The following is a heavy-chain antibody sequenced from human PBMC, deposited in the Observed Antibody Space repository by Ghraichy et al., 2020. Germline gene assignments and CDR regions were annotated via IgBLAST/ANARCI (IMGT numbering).Heavy chain of an antibody. Sequence: SETLSLTCTVSGGSISSYYWTWIRQPPGKGLEWIGYIYYSGSTNYNPSIKSRVTISVDTSKNQVYMKLSSVTAADTAVYYCARHRGGWTKYYYYYYGMDVWGQGTTVTVSS. CDR1: GGSISSYY. V-gene: IGHV4-59*08. CDR3: ARHRGGWTKYYYYYYGMDV. J-gene: IGHJ6*02. CDR2: IYYSGST. D-gene: IGHD1/OR15-1a*01.